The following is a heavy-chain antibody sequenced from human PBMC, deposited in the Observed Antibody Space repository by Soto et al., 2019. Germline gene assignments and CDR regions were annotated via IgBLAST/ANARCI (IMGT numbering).Heavy chain of an antibody. CDR1: GYSFTSYW. V-gene: IGHV5-10-1*01. CDR3: ARHRAFYDFWSGYSKADY. D-gene: IGHD3-3*01. Sequence: ESLKISCKGSGYSFTSYWISWVRQMPGKGLEWMGRIDPSDSYTNYSPSFQGHVTISADKSISTAYLQWSSLKASDTAMYYCARHRAFYDFWSGYSKADYWGQGTLVTVSS. CDR2: IDPSDSYT. J-gene: IGHJ4*02.